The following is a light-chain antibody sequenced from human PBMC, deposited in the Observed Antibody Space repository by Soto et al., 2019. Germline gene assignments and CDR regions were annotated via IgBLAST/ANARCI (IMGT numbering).Light chain of an antibody. CDR1: SSDVGSYNL. Sequence: QSALTQPASVSGSPGQSITISCTGTSSDVGSYNLVSWYQQHPGKAPKLMIYEGSQRPSGVSNRFSGSKSGNTASLTISGLQAEDEAEYYCCSYAGSSTVVFGGGTKLTVL. V-gene: IGLV2-23*01. J-gene: IGLJ2*01. CDR2: EGS. CDR3: CSYAGSSTVV.